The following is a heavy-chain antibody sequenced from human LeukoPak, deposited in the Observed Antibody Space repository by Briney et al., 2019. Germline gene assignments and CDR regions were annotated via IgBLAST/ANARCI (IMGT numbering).Heavy chain of an antibody. CDR1: GVSISSSNSY. V-gene: IGHV4-39*02. D-gene: IGHD1-14*01. J-gene: IGHJ3*02. CDR3: ARDLPGQYGFDI. Sequence: SETLSLTCTVSGVSISSSNSYWGWIRQPPGKGLEWIGSIYYSGNTYYNASLKSKVSISIDTSKNQFSLRLSSVTAADTAVYYCARDLPGQYGFDIWGQGTMVTVSS. CDR2: IYYSGNT.